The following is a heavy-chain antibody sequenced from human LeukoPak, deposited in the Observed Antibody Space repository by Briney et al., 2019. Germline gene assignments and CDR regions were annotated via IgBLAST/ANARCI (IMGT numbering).Heavy chain of an antibody. CDR3: ARGYLRGYRGYYYYYYMDV. CDR1: GGSFSGYY. J-gene: IGHJ6*03. D-gene: IGHD5-18*01. V-gene: IGHV4-34*01. CDR2: INHSGST. Sequence: SETLSLTCAVYGGSFSGYYWSWIRQPPGKGLEWIGEINHSGSTNYNPSLKSRVTISVDTSKNQFSLKLSSVTAADTAVYYCARGYLRGYRGYYYYYYMDVWGKGTTVTVSS.